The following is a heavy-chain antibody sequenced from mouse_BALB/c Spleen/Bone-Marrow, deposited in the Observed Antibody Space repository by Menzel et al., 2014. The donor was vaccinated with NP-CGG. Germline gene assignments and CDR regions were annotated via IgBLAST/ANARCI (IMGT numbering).Heavy chain of an antibody. CDR3: ASLYFYGSSYYTMDY. CDR1: GFTFSSYA. J-gene: IGHJ4*01. D-gene: IGHD1-1*01. Sequence: DVMLVESGGGLVKPGGSLKLSCAASGFTFSSYAMSWVRQTPEKRLEWVASISSGGSTYYPDSVKGRFTISRDNARNILYLRMSSLRSEDTAMYYCASLYFYGSSYYTMDYWGQGTSVTVSS. V-gene: IGHV5-6-5*01. CDR2: ISSGGST.